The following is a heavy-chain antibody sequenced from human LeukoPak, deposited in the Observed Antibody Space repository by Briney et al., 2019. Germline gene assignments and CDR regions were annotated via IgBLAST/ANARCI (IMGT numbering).Heavy chain of an antibody. CDR3: ARVMYYDFWSGYYEFDY. CDR2: ISAYNGNT. V-gene: IGHV1-18*04. J-gene: IGHJ4*02. Sequence: GSVKVSCKASGYTFTGYYMHWVRQAPGQGLEWMGWISAYNGNTNYAQKLQGRVTMTTDTSTSTAYMELRSLRSDDTAVYYCARVMYYDFWSGYYEFDYWGQGTLVTVSS. CDR1: GYTFTGYY. D-gene: IGHD3-3*01.